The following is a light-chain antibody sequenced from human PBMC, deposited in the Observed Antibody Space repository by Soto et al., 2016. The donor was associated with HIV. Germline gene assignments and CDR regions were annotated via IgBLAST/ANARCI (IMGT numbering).Light chain of an antibody. V-gene: IGKV1-27*01. CDR1: QDISNY. Sequence: DIQMTQSPSSLSASIGDRVSITCRASQDISNYLAWYQQKPGEVPKLLIFAAISLQSGVPSRFSGRGSGTQFTLTISSLQPEDIGTYYCQQYNSYPYTFGQGTKLEIK. J-gene: IGKJ2*01. CDR3: QQYNSYPYT. CDR2: AAI.